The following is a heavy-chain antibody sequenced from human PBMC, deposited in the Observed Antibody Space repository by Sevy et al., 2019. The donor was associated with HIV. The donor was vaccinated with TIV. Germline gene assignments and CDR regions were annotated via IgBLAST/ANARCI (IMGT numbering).Heavy chain of an antibody. CDR3: ARDRSSVEMATIGGWFDP. J-gene: IGHJ5*02. D-gene: IGHD5-12*01. CDR1: GFTFSSYW. CDR2: IKQDGSEK. V-gene: IGHV3-7*01. Sequence: GGSLRLSCAASGFTFSSYWMSWVRQAPGKGLEWVANIKQDGSEKYYVDSVKGRFTISRDNAKNSLYLQMNSLRAEDTAVYYCARDRSSVEMATIGGWFDPWGQGTLVIVSS.